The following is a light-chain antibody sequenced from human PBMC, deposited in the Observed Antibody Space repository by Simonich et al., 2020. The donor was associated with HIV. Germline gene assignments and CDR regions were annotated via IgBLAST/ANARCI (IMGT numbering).Light chain of an antibody. CDR1: QGISSW. CDR2: AAS. Sequence: DIQMTQSPSSVSASVGDRVTKTCRANQGISSWLAWYQQKPGKAPKLLIYAASILQSGVPSRFSGSGSGTDFTLTISSLQAEDVAVYYCQQYYDTPYSFGQGTKVEIK. CDR3: QQYYDTPYS. V-gene: IGKV1-12*01. J-gene: IGKJ2*01.